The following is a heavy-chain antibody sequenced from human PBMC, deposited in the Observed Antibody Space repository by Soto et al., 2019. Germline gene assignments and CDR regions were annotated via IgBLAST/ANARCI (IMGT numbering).Heavy chain of an antibody. Sequence: QLQLQESGSGLVKPSQTLSLTCAVSGGSTSSDGYSWSWIRQPPGKGLEWIGYIYHSGSTYYNPSLKSRVTISVDRSKNQFSLKLSSVTAADTAVYYCASSHAGAHITAAVHWGQGTLVTVSS. CDR3: ASSHAGAHITAAVH. V-gene: IGHV4-30-2*01. CDR1: GGSTSSDGYS. CDR2: IYHSGST. D-gene: IGHD6-13*01. J-gene: IGHJ4*02.